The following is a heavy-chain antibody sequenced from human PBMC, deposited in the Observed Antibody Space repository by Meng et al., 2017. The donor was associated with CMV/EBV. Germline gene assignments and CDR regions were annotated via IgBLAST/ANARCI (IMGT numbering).Heavy chain of an antibody. J-gene: IGHJ4*02. CDR1: GYTLTEFS. D-gene: IGHD6-6*01. Sequence: ASVKVSSKVSGYTLTEFSMHWVRQAPGKGLEWMGGFDPEDGETIYAQKFQGRVTMTEDTSTDTAYMELSSLRSEDTAVYYCATDKVGSIAALHYWGQGTLVIVSS. V-gene: IGHV1-24*01. CDR2: FDPEDGET. CDR3: ATDKVGSIAALHY.